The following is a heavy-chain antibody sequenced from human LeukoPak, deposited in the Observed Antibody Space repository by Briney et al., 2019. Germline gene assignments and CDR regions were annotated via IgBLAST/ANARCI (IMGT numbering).Heavy chain of an antibody. Sequence: GGSLRLSCAASGFTFSDSGMHWVRQASGKGLEWVGRIRSRANSYATAYAASVRGRFTISRDDSKNTAYLQMNSLRTEDTAVYYCTRRYCSGGSCYSDYWGQGTRVTVSS. CDR1: GFTFSDSG. V-gene: IGHV3-73*01. D-gene: IGHD2-15*01. J-gene: IGHJ4*02. CDR3: TRRYCSGGSCYSDY. CDR2: IRSRANSYAT.